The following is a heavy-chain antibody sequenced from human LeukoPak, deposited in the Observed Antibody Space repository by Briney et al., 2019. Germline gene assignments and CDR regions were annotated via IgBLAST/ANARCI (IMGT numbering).Heavy chain of an antibody. CDR2: INPNGGDT. Sequence: ASVKVSCKASGYTFTGYYMHWVRQAPGQGLEWMGWINPNGGDTNYAQKFQGRVIMATDTSISTAYMELSSLRSDDTAVYYCVRVGYASSWSNFDYWGQGTLVTVSS. V-gene: IGHV1-2*02. J-gene: IGHJ4*02. CDR3: VRVGYASSWSNFDY. D-gene: IGHD2-2*01. CDR1: GYTFTGYY.